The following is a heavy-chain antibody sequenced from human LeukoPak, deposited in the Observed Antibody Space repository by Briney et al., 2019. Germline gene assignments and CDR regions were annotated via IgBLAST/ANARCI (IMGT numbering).Heavy chain of an antibody. CDR3: ARDLGVMVRAFDI. CDR1: GGSISSYY. Sequence: SETLSLTCTVSGGSISSYYWSWIRQPPGKRLEWIGYIYYSGSTSYNPSLKSRVTISVDTSKNQISLKLNSVTAADTAVYYCARDLGVMVRAFDIWGQGTMVTVSS. J-gene: IGHJ3*02. D-gene: IGHD5-18*01. CDR2: IYYSGST. V-gene: IGHV4-59*01.